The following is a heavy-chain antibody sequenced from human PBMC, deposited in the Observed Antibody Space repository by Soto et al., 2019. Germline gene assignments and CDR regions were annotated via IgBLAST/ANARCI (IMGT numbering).Heavy chain of an antibody. CDR1: GGSISSGGYY. J-gene: IGHJ6*02. CDR3: ARVVVDLYYYGMDV. Sequence: ASETLSLTCTVSGGSISSGGYYWSWIRQHPGKGLEWIGYIYYSGSTYYNPSLKSRATISVDTSKNQFSLKLSSVTAADTAVYYCARVVVDLYYYGMDVWGQGTTVTVSS. D-gene: IGHD5-12*01. V-gene: IGHV4-31*03. CDR2: IYYSGST.